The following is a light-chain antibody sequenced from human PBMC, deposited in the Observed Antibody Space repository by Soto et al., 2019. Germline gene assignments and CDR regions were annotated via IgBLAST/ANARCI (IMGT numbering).Light chain of an antibody. CDR3: QQYNNWLST. Sequence: EIVMTQSPATLSVSPGERATLSCRASQSVSSNLAWYQQKPGQAPRLLIYGASTRATGIPARFSGSGSGTEFTLTISSPQSEDFAVYYCQQYNNWLSTFGGGTKVDI. J-gene: IGKJ4*01. V-gene: IGKV3-15*01. CDR1: QSVSSN. CDR2: GAS.